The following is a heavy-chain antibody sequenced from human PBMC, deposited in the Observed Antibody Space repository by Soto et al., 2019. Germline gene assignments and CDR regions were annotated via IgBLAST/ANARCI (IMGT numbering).Heavy chain of an antibody. CDR3: AQGDCSGGSCRYYYYYGMDV. V-gene: IGHV2-5*02. J-gene: IGHJ6*02. CDR1: GFSLSTSGVG. D-gene: IGHD2-15*01. Sequence: QITLKESGPTLVKHTQTLTLTCTFSGFSLSTSGVGVGWIRQPPGNALAWLALIYWDDDKRYSPSLKSRLTLSNDTTKNRVVFTMTSMDAVVTATYYCAQGDCSGGSCRYYYYYGMDVWGQGTTVTVSS. CDR2: IYWDDDK.